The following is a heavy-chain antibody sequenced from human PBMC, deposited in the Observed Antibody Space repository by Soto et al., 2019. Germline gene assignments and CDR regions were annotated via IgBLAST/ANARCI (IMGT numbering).Heavy chain of an antibody. J-gene: IGHJ5*02. CDR3: AKMGRTGLLRLPIGS. V-gene: IGHV3-23*01. D-gene: IGHD3-16*01. CDR1: GFTFNTFA. CDR2: ISATGAVT. Sequence: EVQLLESGGGLVHPGGSLKLSCAASGFTFNTFAMTWVRQAPGKGLEWVSSISATGAVTSDADAVKGRFSTSRDTSYKPPFLPMTDLRADARAAYDCAKMGRTGLLRLPIGSWGQPTLVSVSS.